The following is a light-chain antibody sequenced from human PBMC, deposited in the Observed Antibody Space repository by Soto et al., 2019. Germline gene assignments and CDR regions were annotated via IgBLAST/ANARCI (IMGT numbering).Light chain of an antibody. Sequence: EIVMTQSPATLSVSPGERATLSCRASQSVSSNLAWYQQKPGQAPRLLIYGASARATGIPARFTGSGSGTEFTLTISSLQSEDFAVYYCQQRSNLLTFGGGTKVDIK. CDR2: GAS. CDR1: QSVSSN. V-gene: IGKV3-15*01. J-gene: IGKJ4*01. CDR3: QQRSNLLT.